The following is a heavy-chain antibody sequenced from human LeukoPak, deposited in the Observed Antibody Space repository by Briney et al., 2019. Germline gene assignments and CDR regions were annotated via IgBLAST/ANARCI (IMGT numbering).Heavy chain of an antibody. CDR2: INTDGSST. J-gene: IGHJ5*02. Sequence: GGSLRLSCAASGFTFSSYWMHWVRQAPGKGLVWVSRINTDGSSTSYADSVKGRFTISRDNAKNTLYLQMNSLRAEDTAVYYCASGLEYSSSPPWFDPWGQGTLVTVSS. D-gene: IGHD6-6*01. CDR1: GFTFSSYW. CDR3: ASGLEYSSSPPWFDP. V-gene: IGHV3-74*01.